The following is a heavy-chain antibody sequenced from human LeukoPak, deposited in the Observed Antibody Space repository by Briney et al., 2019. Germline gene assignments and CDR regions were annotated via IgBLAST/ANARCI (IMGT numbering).Heavy chain of an antibody. D-gene: IGHD3-22*01. J-gene: IGHJ4*02. Sequence: QPGGSLRLSCAASGFTFSRYWMSWVRQAPGKGLEWVANIKQDGSEKYYVDSVKGRFTISRDNAKNSLYLQMNSLRAGDTPVYYWARGGWLPDYWGQGTLVTVSS. V-gene: IGHV3-7*01. CDR1: GFTFSRYW. CDR2: IKQDGSEK. CDR3: ARGGWLPDY.